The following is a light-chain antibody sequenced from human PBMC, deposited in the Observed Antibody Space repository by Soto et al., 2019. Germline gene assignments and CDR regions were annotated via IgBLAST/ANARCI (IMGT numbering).Light chain of an antibody. J-gene: IGKJ3*01. CDR1: QGISSY. Sequence: AIRMTQSPSSLSASTGDRVTITCRASQGISSYLAWYQQKPGKAPKLLIYAASTSQSGVPSRFSGSGSGTDFTLTISCLQSEDFATYYCQQYYSYPLTFXPGTKVDIK. CDR3: QQYYSYPLT. CDR2: AAS. V-gene: IGKV1-8*01.